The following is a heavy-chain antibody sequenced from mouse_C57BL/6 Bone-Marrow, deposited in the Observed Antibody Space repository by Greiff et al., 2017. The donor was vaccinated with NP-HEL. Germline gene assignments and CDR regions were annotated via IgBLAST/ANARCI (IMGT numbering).Heavy chain of an antibody. V-gene: IGHV14-4*01. CDR1: GFNIKDDY. J-gene: IGHJ2*01. CDR3: TTETTAPFDY. CDR2: IDPENGDT. Sequence: VQLQQSGAELVRPGASVKLSCTASGFNIKDDYMHWVKQRPEQGLEWIGWIDPENGDTEYASKFQGKATITADTSSNTAYLQLSSLTSEDTAVDYCTTETTAPFDYWGQGTTLTVSS. D-gene: IGHD1-2*01.